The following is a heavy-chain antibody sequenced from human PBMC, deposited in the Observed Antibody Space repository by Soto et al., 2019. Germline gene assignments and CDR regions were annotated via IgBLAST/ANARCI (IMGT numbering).Heavy chain of an antibody. J-gene: IGHJ5*02. CDR3: AREGRTGYKGDWNWFDP. D-gene: IGHD2-21*02. CDR1: GYSFTTYG. V-gene: IGHV1-18*01. Sequence: QVQLVQSGAEVKKPGASVKVSCKAAGYSFTTYGISWVRQAPGQGLEWMGWITVYNRNTHYAQKFQGRVTLTTDISTSTAYMELRSLRSDDTAVYYCAREGRTGYKGDWNWFDPWGQGTLVTVSS. CDR2: ITVYNRNT.